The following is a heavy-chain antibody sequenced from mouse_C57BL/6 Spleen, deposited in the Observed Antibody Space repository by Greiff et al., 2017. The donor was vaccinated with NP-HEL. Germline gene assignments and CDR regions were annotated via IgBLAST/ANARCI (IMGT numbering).Heavy chain of an antibody. Sequence: DVKLVESGGGLVQPGGSLKLSCAASGFTFSDYYMYWVRQTPEKRLEWVAYISNGGGSTYYPDTVKGRFTISRDNAKNTLYLQMSRLKSEDTAMYYCARRDGFYAMDYWGQGTSVTVSS. D-gene: IGHD1-1*01. CDR2: ISNGGGST. CDR1: GFTFSDYY. V-gene: IGHV5-12*01. CDR3: ARRDGFYAMDY. J-gene: IGHJ4*01.